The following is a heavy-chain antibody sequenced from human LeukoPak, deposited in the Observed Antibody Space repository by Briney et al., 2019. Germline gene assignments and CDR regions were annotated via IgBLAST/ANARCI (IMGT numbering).Heavy chain of an antibody. CDR1: GFTFNNYA. D-gene: IGHD3-9*01. Sequence: GGSLRLSCAASGFTFNNYAMSWVRQAPGKGLEWVSAILGSGRSAYYADSVKGRFTISRDNSKNSLFLQMNSLRVGDTALYYCSKWGDYDVLTGYYDSDFWGQGTLVTVSA. CDR2: ILGSGRSA. J-gene: IGHJ4*02. CDR3: SKWGDYDVLTGYYDSDF. V-gene: IGHV3-23*01.